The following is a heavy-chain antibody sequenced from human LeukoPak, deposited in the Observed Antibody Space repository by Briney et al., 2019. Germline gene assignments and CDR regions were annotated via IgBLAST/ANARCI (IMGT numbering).Heavy chain of an antibody. Sequence: GGSLRLSCAASGFIVSSNYMSWVRQAPGKGLEWVSVIYSGGSTYYADSVKGRFTISRDNSKNTLYLQMNSLRAEDTAVYYCACGSTHLYYYYMDVWGKGTTATVSS. CDR1: GFIVSSNY. V-gene: IGHV3-53*01. J-gene: IGHJ6*03. D-gene: IGHD2-2*01. CDR2: IYSGGST. CDR3: ACGSTHLYYYYMDV.